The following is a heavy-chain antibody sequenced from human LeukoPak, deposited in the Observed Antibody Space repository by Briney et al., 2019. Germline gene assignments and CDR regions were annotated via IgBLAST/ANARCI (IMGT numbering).Heavy chain of an antibody. J-gene: IGHJ4*02. CDR2: TNPSGGST. Sequence: ASVKVSCKASGYTFASYYMHWVRQAPGQGLEWMGITNPSGGSTTYAQKFQGRVTMTRDTSTSTVYVELSSLRSEDTAVYYCARDSTPTYYSGTYYFEYWGQGTLVTVSP. V-gene: IGHV1-46*01. D-gene: IGHD1-26*01. CDR3: ARDSTPTYYSGTYYFEY. CDR1: GYTFASYY.